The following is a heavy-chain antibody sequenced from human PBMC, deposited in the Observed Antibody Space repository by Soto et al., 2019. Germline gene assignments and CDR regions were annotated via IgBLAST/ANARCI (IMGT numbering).Heavy chain of an antibody. V-gene: IGHV3-23*01. D-gene: IGHD6-19*01. CDR1: GFTFSSYA. Sequence: LRLSCAASGFTFSSYAMSWVRQAPGKGLEWVSAISGSGGSTYYADSVKGRFTISRDNSKNTLYLQMNSLRAEDTAVYYCAKNEQWLVFRYNWFDPWGQGTLVT. CDR3: AKNEQWLVFRYNWFDP. J-gene: IGHJ5*02. CDR2: ISGSGGST.